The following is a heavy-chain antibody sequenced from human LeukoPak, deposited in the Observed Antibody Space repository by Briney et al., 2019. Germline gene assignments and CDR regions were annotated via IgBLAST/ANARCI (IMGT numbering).Heavy chain of an antibody. CDR3: ARERNYGDYGNAFDV. CDR1: GYTFTDYY. D-gene: IGHD4-17*01. V-gene: IGHV1-2*02. J-gene: IGHJ3*01. Sequence: ASVTVSFKASGYTFTDYYIHWMRQAPGQGLEWMGWINPKRGVTTYAQKFPGRGTMTRDTSITTAYMELTRLRSDDTTIYYCARERNYGDYGNAFDVWGQGTKVTVSS. CDR2: INPKRGVT.